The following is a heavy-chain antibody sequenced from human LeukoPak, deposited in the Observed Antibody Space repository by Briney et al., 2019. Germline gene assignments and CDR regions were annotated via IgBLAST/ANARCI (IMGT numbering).Heavy chain of an antibody. D-gene: IGHD3-16*01. CDR1: GYIFTGYY. CDR3: ARDREGGNWFDP. V-gene: IGHV1-2*02. CDR2: INPNSGDT. Sequence: ASVKVSCKASGYIFTGYYMHWVRQAPGQGLEWMGWINPNSGDTNYAQKFQGRVTMTRDTSISTAYMELSRLRSDDTAVYYCARDREGGNWFDPWGQGTLVTVSS. J-gene: IGHJ5*02.